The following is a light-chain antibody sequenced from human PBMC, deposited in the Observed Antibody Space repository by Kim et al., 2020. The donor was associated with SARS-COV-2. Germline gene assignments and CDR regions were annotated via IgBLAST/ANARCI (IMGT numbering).Light chain of an antibody. CDR3: CSYAGSSTWV. V-gene: IGLV2-23*02. CDR2: EVS. Sequence: GQLITISCTGISYEVGTSNRVSLYQQHPGKAPRFMIYEVSKRPSGVSNRFSGSKSGNTASLTSSGLHAEDEADYYCCSYAGSSTWVFGGGTQLTVL. J-gene: IGLJ3*02. CDR1: SYEVGTSNR.